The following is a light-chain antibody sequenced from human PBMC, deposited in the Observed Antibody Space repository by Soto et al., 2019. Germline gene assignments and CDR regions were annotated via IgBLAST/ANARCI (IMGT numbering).Light chain of an antibody. CDR1: QSVSSSY. CDR3: QQYGSSPFT. J-gene: IGKJ3*01. CDR2: GAS. Sequence: EIVLTRCRGTLSLSPGERATLSGMASQSVSSSYLAWYQQKPGQAPRLLIYGASSRATGIPDRFSGSGSGTDFTLTISRLEPEDFAVYYCQQYGSSPFTFGPGTTGDIK. V-gene: IGKV3-20*01.